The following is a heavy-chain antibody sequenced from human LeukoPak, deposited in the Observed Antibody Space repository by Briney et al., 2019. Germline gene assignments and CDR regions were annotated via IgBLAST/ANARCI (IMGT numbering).Heavy chain of an antibody. V-gene: IGHV3-48*03. Sequence: GGSLRLSCAASGFTFSSYEMNWVRQAPGKGLEWVSYISSSGSTIYYADSVKGRFTISRDNAKNSLYLQMNSLRAEDTAVYYCAREVAAARSPFDYWGQGTLVTVSS. CDR3: AREVAAARSPFDY. J-gene: IGHJ4*02. CDR1: GFTFSSYE. CDR2: ISSSGSTI. D-gene: IGHD6-13*01.